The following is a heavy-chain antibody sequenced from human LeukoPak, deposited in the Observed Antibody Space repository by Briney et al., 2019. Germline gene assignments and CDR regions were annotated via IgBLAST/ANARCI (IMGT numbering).Heavy chain of an antibody. CDR1: GFTFSTYS. V-gene: IGHV3-48*04. CDR3: AKLGTTMIGGV. CDR2: ISSSGSTI. D-gene: IGHD3-10*02. Sequence: PGGSLRLSCAASGFTFSTYSMNWVRQAPGKGLEWVSYISSSGSTIYYADSVKGRFTISRDNAKNSLYLQMNSLRAEDTAVYYCAKLGTTMIGGVWGKGTTVTISS. J-gene: IGHJ6*04.